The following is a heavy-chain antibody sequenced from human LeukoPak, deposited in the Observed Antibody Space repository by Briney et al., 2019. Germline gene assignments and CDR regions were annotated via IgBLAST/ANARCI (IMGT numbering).Heavy chain of an antibody. D-gene: IGHD2-2*01. CDR3: AREVVVVVPAASYYYYGMDV. Sequence: SVKVSCKASGATFSSYAISWVRQAPGQGLEWMGGIIPIFGTANYAQKFQGRVTITADESTSTAYMELSSLRSEDTAVYYCAREVVVVVPAASYYYYGMDVWGQGTTVTVSS. CDR1: GATFSSYA. J-gene: IGHJ6*02. CDR2: IIPIFGTA. V-gene: IGHV1-69*13.